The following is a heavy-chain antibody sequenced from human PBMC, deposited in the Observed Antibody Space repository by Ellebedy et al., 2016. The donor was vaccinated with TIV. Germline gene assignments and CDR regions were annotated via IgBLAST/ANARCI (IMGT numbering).Heavy chain of an antibody. CDR1: GYTFTSYY. D-gene: IGHD4-17*01. CDR2: INPNSSGT. CDR3: ARDGAVTTVFDY. Sequence: AASVKVSCKASGYTFTSYYMHWVRQAPGQGLEWMGWINPNSSGTNYAQKFQGLVTMTRDTSISTAYMELSRLRSDDTAVYDCARDGAVTTVFDYWGQGTLVTVSS. J-gene: IGHJ4*02. V-gene: IGHV1-2*04.